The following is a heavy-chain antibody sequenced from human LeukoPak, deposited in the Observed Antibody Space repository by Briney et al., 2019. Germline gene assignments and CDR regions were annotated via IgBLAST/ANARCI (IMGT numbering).Heavy chain of an antibody. Sequence: SETLSLTCTVSGGSLSSYSRSWVRQPPGRGLEWIGYIYYSGSTIYNPSLRSRVTISIDTSKNQFSMKLSSVTAADTAVYYCAGDYGSGSYRFDYWGQGTLVTVSS. CDR2: IYYSGST. CDR3: AGDYGSGSYRFDY. D-gene: IGHD3-10*01. V-gene: IGHV4-59*12. J-gene: IGHJ4*02. CDR1: GGSLSSYS.